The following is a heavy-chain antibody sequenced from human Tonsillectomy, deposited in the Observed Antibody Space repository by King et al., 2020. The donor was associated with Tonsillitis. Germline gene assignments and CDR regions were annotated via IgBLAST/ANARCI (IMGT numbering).Heavy chain of an antibody. CDR1: GFTFSSYW. V-gene: IGHV3-7*01. CDR2: IKQDGSEK. Sequence: QLVQSGGDLVQPGGSLRLSCAASGFTFSSYWMSWVRQAPGKGLEWVANIKQDGSEKYYVDSVKGRFTISRDNAKNSLFLQMNSLRAEDTAVYYCARVTVRDSSSSSHHFDSWGQGTLVSVSP. CDR3: ARVTVRDSSSSSHHFDS. J-gene: IGHJ4*02. D-gene: IGHD3-22*01.